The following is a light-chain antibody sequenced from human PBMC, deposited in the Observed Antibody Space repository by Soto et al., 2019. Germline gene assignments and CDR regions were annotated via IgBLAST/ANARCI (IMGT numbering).Light chain of an antibody. CDR3: QQGHNWPLT. CDR1: QSINSE. J-gene: IGKJ2*01. CDR2: GVS. V-gene: IGKV3-15*01. Sequence: EIVMTQSPATLSLSPGERAALSCRASQSINSELAWYQQKPGQTPRLLIYGVSTRATGVPARFTGSESGSAFTLTTGGLQSEDFSVYYCQQGHNWPLTFGQGTMLEI.